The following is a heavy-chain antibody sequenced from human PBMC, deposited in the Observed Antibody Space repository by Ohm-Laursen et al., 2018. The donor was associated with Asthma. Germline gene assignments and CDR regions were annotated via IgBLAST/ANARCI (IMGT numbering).Heavy chain of an antibody. CDR3: ARDLSYVGRGWFDP. CDR1: GFTFSDYY. D-gene: IGHD5-18*01. J-gene: IGHJ5*02. V-gene: IGHV3-11*01. CDR2: ISSSGSTI. Sequence: SLRLSCTASGFTFSDYYMSWIRQAPGKGLEWVSYISSSGSTIYYADSVKGRFTISRDNAKNSLYLQMNSLRAEDTAVYYCARDLSYVGRGWFDPWGQGTLVTVSS.